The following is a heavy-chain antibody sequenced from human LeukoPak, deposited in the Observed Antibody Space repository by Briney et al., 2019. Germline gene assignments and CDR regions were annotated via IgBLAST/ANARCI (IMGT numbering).Heavy chain of an antibody. D-gene: IGHD5-18*01. CDR1: GFTFSSYS. J-gene: IGHJ4*02. Sequence: GGSLRLSCAASGFTFSSYSINWVRQAPGKGLEWVSSISSSSSYIYYADSVKGLFTISRDNAKNSLYLQMNSLRAEDTAVYYCARDHTAMVWGIFDYWGQGTLVTVSS. CDR2: ISSSSSYI. CDR3: ARDHTAMVWGIFDY. V-gene: IGHV3-21*01.